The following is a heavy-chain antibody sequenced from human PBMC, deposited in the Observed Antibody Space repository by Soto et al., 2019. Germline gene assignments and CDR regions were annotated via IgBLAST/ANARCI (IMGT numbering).Heavy chain of an antibody. J-gene: IGHJ5*02. CDR2: INSKTAGGTT. D-gene: IGHD6-13*01. CDR1: GFTFSNAW. V-gene: IGHV3-15*01. CDR3: TAGYSTSWYA. Sequence: EVQVVESGGGLVEPGGSLRLSCAASGFTFSNAWFNWVRQAPGKGLEWVGVINSKTAGGTTDYAAPVKGRFTISRDDSENTLYLQMNSLKTDDTAVYYCTAGYSTSWYAWGQGTLVTVSS.